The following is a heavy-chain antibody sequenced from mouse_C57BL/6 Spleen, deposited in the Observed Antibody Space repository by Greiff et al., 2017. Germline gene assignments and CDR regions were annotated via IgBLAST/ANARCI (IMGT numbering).Heavy chain of an antibody. CDR1: GFTFSDYG. J-gene: IGHJ3*01. Sequence: DVMLVESGGGLVQPGGSLKLSCAASGFTFSDYGMAWVRQAPRKGPEWVAFISNLAYSIYYADTVTGRFTISRENAKNTLYLEMSSLRSEDTAMYYCARHNGRVPFAYWGQGTLVTVSA. CDR3: ARHNGRVPFAY. CDR2: ISNLAYSI. V-gene: IGHV5-15*01.